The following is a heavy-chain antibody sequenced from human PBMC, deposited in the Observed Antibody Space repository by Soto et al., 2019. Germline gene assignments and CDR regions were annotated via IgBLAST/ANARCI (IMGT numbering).Heavy chain of an antibody. J-gene: IGHJ6*02. CDR1: GGTFSSYA. Sequence: QVQLVQSGAEVKKPGSSVKVSCKASGGTFSSYAISWVRQAPGQGLEWMGGIIPIFGTANYAQKFQGRVSFTGDQSTDTGCMGGGSLSPEDTAVYYYAREDCSGGSCYAAVYYYFGMDVWGQGTTVTVA. D-gene: IGHD2-15*01. CDR2: IIPIFGTA. CDR3: AREDCSGGSCYAAVYYYFGMDV. V-gene: IGHV1-69*01.